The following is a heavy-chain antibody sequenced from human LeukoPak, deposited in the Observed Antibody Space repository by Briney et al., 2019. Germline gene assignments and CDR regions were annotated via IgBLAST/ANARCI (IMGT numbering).Heavy chain of an antibody. J-gene: IGHJ6*02. CDR1: GGTFSSYA. CDR2: IIPIFGTA. CDR3: ARLRSYDWAYYYYGMDV. Sequence: GAAVKVSCTASGGTFSSYAISWVRQAPGQGLEWMGGIIPIFGTANYAQKFQGRVTITADESTSTAYMELSSLRSEDTAVYCCARLRSYDWAYYYYGMDVWGQGTTVTVSS. D-gene: IGHD3-16*01. V-gene: IGHV1-69*01.